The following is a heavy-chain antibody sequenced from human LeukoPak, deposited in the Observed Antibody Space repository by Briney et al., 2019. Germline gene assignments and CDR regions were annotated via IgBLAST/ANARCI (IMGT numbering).Heavy chain of an antibody. V-gene: IGHV4-39*01. CDR1: GGSISSSSYY. Sequence: TSETLSLTCTASGGSISSSSYYWGWIRQPPGKGLEWIGSIYYSGNTYYNPSLKSRVTISVDTSKNQFSLKLSSVTAADTAVYYCARLPVFGVTQLADYWGQGTLVTVSS. CDR2: IYYSGNT. D-gene: IGHD3-3*01. CDR3: ARLPVFGVTQLADY. J-gene: IGHJ4*02.